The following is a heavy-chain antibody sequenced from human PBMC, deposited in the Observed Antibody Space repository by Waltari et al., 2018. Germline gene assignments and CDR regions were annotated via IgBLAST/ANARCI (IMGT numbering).Heavy chain of an antibody. V-gene: IGHV4-39*07. CDR2: ICYRWRA. Sequence: QLQLQESGPGLVKPSETVSLSGTVFGGSISSSSYYWGWIRQPPGKGLEWIGIICYRWRAYPNQSLTGGVTMSVDASKNQFSLTLNCVTGAETAVYYGAGYRSTSISFDYWGQGTLVTVSS. J-gene: IGHJ4*02. CDR1: GGSISSSSYY. CDR3: AGYRSTSISFDY. D-gene: IGHD2-2*01.